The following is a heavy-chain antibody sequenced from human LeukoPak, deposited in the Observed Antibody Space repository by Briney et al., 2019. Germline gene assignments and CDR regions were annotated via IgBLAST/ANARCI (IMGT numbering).Heavy chain of an antibody. Sequence: ASVKVSCKVSGNSLTELSMHWVRQAPGKGLEWLGGFDPEDGETFYAQKFQGRVTMTEDTSTDTAYMELSSLRSDDTAVYYCATEWGNAGCQATLFDNWGQGTLVTVSS. CDR3: ATEWGNAGCQATLFDN. CDR2: FDPEDGET. D-gene: IGHD3-16*01. J-gene: IGHJ4*02. CDR1: GNSLTELS. V-gene: IGHV1-24*01.